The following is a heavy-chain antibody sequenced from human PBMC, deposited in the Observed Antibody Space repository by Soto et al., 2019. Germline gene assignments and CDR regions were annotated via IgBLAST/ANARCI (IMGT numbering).Heavy chain of an antibody. CDR3: ARNTSGRNFDY. D-gene: IGHD6-19*01. CDR2: TYHSGST. Sequence: SETLSLTCAVSNSSINRRFYWGWIRQPPGKGLEWIASTYHSGSTHYNPSLKSRATISVDTSNNQFSLRLSSVTAADTAVYYCARNTSGRNFDYWGQGTQVTVS. V-gene: IGHV4-38-2*01. CDR1: NSSINRRFY. J-gene: IGHJ4*02.